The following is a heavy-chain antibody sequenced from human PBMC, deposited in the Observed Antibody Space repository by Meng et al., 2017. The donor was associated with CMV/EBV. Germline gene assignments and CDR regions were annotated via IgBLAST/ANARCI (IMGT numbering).Heavy chain of an antibody. J-gene: IGHJ5*02. CDR2: IYSGGST. V-gene: IGHV3-66*02. Sequence: LSLTCAASGFTVSSNYMSWVRQAPGKGLEWVSVIYSGGSTYYADSVKGRFTISRDNSKNTLYLQMNSLRAEDTAVYYCARDQNWFDPWGQGTLVTVSS. CDR3: ARDQNWFDP. CDR1: GFTVSSNY.